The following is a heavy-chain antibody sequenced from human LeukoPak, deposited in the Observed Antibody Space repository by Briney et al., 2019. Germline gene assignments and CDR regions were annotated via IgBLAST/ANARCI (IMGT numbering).Heavy chain of an antibody. V-gene: IGHV4-39*01. CDR2: IYYSGNT. CDR1: GGSISSDSYY. J-gene: IGHJ5*02. CDR3: ARGYYYGSRSLNRLDP. Sequence: SSETLSLTCTVSGGSISSDSYYWGWIRQPPGKGLEWIGSIYYSGNTYYNPSLKSRVTVSVDTSKNQFSLKLSSVPAADTAVYYCARGYYYGSRSLNRLDPWGQGTLVTVSS. D-gene: IGHD3-10*01.